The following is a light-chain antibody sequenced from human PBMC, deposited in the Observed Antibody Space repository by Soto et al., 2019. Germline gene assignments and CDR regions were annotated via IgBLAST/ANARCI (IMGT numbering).Light chain of an antibody. Sequence: DIQMTQSPSSLSASVGDRVTITCRASQSISNYLNWYQQKQGKAPKLLIYTASSLQSGVPSRFSGGGSGTDFTLTINSLQPEDFATYFCQQSYSNPTWTFGQGTKVEVK. V-gene: IGKV1-39*01. CDR3: QQSYSNPTWT. CDR1: QSISNY. J-gene: IGKJ1*01. CDR2: TAS.